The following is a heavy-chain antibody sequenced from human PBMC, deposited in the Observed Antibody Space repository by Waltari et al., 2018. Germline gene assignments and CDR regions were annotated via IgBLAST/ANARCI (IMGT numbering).Heavy chain of an antibody. CDR3: VREVTKVELGRRLPHFFDS. CDR2: FHSSDYI. D-gene: IGHD7-27*01. Sequence: QVQLHESGPGLVKPSQTLSLTCTVSGYSITRNRFYWNWVRQPTGKGLEWIGRFHSSDYINYNPYLKSRVTISRDTSKKQFFLKLTSVTAADTAFYYCVREVTKVELGRRLPHFFDSWGQGTLVTVSS. CDR1: GYSITRNRFY. V-gene: IGHV4-61*02. J-gene: IGHJ5*01.